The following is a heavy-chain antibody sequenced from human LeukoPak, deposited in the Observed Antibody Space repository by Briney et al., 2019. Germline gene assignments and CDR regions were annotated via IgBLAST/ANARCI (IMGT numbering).Heavy chain of an antibody. CDR1: GFSLSTSGVG. D-gene: IGHD3-22*01. CDR2: IYWDDDK. J-gene: IGHJ4*02. V-gene: IGHV2-5*02. CDR3: AHRGSYYTSGYPYYFDY. Sequence: SGPTLVNPTQTLTLTCTFSGFSLSTSGVGVGWVRQPPGKALEWLALIYWDDDKRYRPSLKSRLTITKDTSKNQMVLTMTNMDPVDTATYYCAHRGSYYTSGYPYYFDYWGQGTLVTVSS.